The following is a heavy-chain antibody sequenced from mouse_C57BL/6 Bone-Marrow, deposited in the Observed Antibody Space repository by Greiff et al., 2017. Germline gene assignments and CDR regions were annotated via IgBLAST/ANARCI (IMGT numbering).Heavy chain of an antibody. D-gene: IGHD1-1*01. CDR1: GFNIKNTY. Sequence: EVQLQQSVAELVRPGASVKLSCTASGFNIKNTYMHWVKQRPEQGLEWIGRIDPANGNTKYAPKFQGKATITADTSSNTAYLQLSSLTSEDTAIYYCARPGYYGSSYRGTWFAYWGQGTLVTVSA. CDR3: ARPGYYGSSYRGTWFAY. CDR2: IDPANGNT. J-gene: IGHJ3*01. V-gene: IGHV14-3*01.